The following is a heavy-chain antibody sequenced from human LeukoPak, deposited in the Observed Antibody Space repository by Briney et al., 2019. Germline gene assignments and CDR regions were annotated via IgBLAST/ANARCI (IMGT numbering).Heavy chain of an antibody. CDR2: ISGNGIST. CDR1: GFTFTNYA. D-gene: IGHD3-9*01. J-gene: IGHJ6*02. V-gene: IGHV3-23*01. Sequence: GGSLRLFCAASGFTFTNYAMSWVRQAPGKGLEWVSGISGNGISTYYADSVKGRFTISRDNSKSTLYLQMDSLRAEDTAVYYCARGYYDILTGYYVQAHLNYYGMDVWGQGTTVTVSS. CDR3: ARGYYDILTGYYVQAHLNYYGMDV.